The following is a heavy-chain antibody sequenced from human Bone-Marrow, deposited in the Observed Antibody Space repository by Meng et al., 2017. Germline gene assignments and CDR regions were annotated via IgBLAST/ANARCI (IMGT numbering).Heavy chain of an antibody. V-gene: IGHV3-74*01. J-gene: IGHJ4*02. CDR3: ARSGDCSGGSCYLFDY. CDR2: INSDGSST. Sequence: GESLKISCAASGFTFSSYWMHWVRQAPGKGLVWVSRINSDGSSTNYADSVKGRFTISRDNAKNTLYRQMNSLRAEDTAVYYCARSGDCSGGSCYLFDYWGQGTLVTVSS. D-gene: IGHD2-15*01. CDR1: GFTFSSYW.